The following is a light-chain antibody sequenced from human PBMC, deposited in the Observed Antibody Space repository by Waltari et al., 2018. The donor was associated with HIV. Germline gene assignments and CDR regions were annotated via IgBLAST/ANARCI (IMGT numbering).Light chain of an antibody. CDR3: SVWDVTLNGLV. CDR1: SSNIGRRS. V-gene: IGLV1-44*01. CDR2: RNT. J-gene: IGLJ2*01. Sequence: QYLLTQSPSASGTPGQTGNLSCFGTSSNIGRRSLNWYQHFPATPPSLVIFRNTERPSGVPDRFSGSKSGTSASLAISGLHSQDEADYYCSVWDVTLNGLVFGGGTRLTVL.